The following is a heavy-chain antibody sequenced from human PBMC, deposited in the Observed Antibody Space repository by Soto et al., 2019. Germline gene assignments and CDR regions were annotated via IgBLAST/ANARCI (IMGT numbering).Heavy chain of an antibody. CDR1: GFTVSSNY. J-gene: IGHJ3*02. D-gene: IGHD3-10*01. CDR2: IYSGGST. V-gene: IGHV3-53*01. Sequence: GGSLRLSCAASGFTVSSNYMSWVRQAPGKGLEWVSVIYSGGSTHYADSVKGRFTISRDNSKNTLYLQMNSLRAEDTAVYYCARSVGVRGVIGAFDIWGQGTMVTVSS. CDR3: ARSVGVRGVIGAFDI.